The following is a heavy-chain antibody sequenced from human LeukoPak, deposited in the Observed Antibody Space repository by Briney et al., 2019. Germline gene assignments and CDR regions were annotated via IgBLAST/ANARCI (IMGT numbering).Heavy chain of an antibody. CDR3: ARDLRGDWSAFFDY. J-gene: IGHJ4*02. CDR2: INHSGST. CDR1: GGSISSYY. D-gene: IGHD2-21*02. V-gene: IGHV4-34*01. Sequence: PSETLSLTCTVPGGSISSYYWSWIRQPPGKGLEWIGEINHSGSTNYNPSLKSRVTISVDTSKNQFSLKLSSVTAADTAVYYCARDLRGDWSAFFDYWGQGTLVTVSS.